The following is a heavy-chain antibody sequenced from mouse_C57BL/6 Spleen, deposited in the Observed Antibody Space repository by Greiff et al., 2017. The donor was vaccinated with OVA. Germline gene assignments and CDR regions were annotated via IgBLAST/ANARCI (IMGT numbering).Heavy chain of an antibody. CDR3: ASGNHYFDY. D-gene: IGHD2-1*01. Sequence: EVQRVESGPGLVKPSQSLSLTCSVTGYSITSGYYWNWIRQFPGNKLEWMGYISYDGSNNYNPSLKNRISITRDTSKNQFFLKLNSVTTEDTATYYCASGNHYFDYWGQGTTLTVSS. J-gene: IGHJ2*01. V-gene: IGHV3-6*01. CDR1: GYSITSGYY. CDR2: ISYDGSN.